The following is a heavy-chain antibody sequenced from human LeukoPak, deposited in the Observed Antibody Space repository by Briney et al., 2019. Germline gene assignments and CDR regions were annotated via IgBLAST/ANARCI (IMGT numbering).Heavy chain of an antibody. V-gene: IGHV4-39*07. J-gene: IGHJ5*02. D-gene: IGHD3-16*01. CDR3: ARDPNYGQLDP. CDR2: IYYTGST. Sequence: SETLSLTCTVSGDSVSSSSYYWGWIHQPPGKGLEWIGNIYYTGSTFYNPSLKSRVTISVDTSKNQFSLKLSSVTAADTAVYYCARDPNYGQLDPWGQGTLVTVSS. CDR1: GDSVSSSSYY.